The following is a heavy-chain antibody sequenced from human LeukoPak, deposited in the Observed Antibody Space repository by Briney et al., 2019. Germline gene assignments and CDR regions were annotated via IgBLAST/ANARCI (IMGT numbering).Heavy chain of an antibody. D-gene: IGHD5-12*01. J-gene: IGHJ3*02. CDR1: GFTFSSYW. V-gene: IGHV3-74*01. CDR3: ARGGSGYDFGAFDI. CDR2: INSDGSST. Sequence: PGGSLRLSCAASGFTFSSYWMHWVRQAPGKELVWVSRINSDGSSTSYADSVKGRFTISRDNAKNTLYLQMNSLRAEDTAVYYCARGGSGYDFGAFDIWGQGTMVTVSS.